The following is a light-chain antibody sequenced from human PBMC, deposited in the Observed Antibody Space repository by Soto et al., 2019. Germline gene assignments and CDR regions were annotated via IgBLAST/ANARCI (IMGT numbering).Light chain of an antibody. V-gene: IGKV3-20*01. CDR2: GAS. Sequence: EIVLTQSPDTLSLSPGERATLSSRASQSVRNTYLAWYQQRPGQAPRLLIYGASNRATGIPDRFSGSGSGTDFALTISRLEPEDFALYYCQHCANSPGTFGQGTKVEIK. CDR1: QSVRNTY. CDR3: QHCANSPGT. J-gene: IGKJ1*01.